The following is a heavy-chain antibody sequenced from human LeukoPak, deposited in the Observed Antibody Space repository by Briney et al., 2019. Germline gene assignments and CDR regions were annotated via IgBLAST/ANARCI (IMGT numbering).Heavy chain of an antibody. CDR1: GGTFSSYA. D-gene: IGHD3-9*01. J-gene: IGHJ4*02. CDR2: IIPIFGTA. CDR3: ARLSDILTGYYGY. Sequence: SVKVSCKASGGTFSSYAISWVRQAPGQGLEWMGGIIPIFGTANYAQKFQGRVTITADKSTSTAYMELSSLRSEDTAVYYCARLSDILTGYYGYWGQGTPVTVSS. V-gene: IGHV1-69*06.